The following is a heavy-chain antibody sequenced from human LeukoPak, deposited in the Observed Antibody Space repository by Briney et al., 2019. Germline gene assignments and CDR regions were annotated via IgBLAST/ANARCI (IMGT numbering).Heavy chain of an antibody. CDR2: IIPILGIA. CDR3: ARVRCSGGSCYPPFYYYGMDV. CDR1: GGTFSSYA. D-gene: IGHD2-15*01. Sequence: ASVKVSCKASGGTFSSYAISWVRQAPGQGLEWMGRIIPILGIANYAQKFQGRVTITADKSTSTAYMELSSLRSEDTAVYYCARVRCSGGSCYPPFYYYGMDVWGQGTTVTVSS. V-gene: IGHV1-69*04. J-gene: IGHJ6*02.